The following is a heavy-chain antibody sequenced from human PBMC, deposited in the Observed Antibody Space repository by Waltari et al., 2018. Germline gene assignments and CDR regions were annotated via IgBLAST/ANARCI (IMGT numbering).Heavy chain of an antibody. CDR3: ARESIAAAGTGYFDY. D-gene: IGHD6-13*01. J-gene: IGHJ4*02. CDR2: IKQDGSEK. V-gene: IGHV3-7*01. Sequence: EVQLVESGGGLVQPGGSLRLSCAASGFTFSSYWMSWVRQDPGKGLEWVANIKQDGSEKYYVDSVKGRFTISRDNAKNSLYLQMNSLRAEDTAVYYCARESIAAAGTGYFDYWGQGTLVTVSS. CDR1: GFTFSSYW.